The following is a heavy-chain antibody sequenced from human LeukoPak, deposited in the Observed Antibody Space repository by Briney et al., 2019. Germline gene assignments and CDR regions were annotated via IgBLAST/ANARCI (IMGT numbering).Heavy chain of an antibody. CDR1: GFSFSGYW. CDR2: INHAGSEK. V-gene: IGHV3-7*05. CDR3: ARESNGWYTHFDY. J-gene: IGHJ4*02. D-gene: IGHD6-19*01. Sequence: GVSLTLPCAASGFSFSGYWISWVRQPPGKGLEWVANINHAGSEKYYVDSVKGRFTISGDNAKNSLYLQMTSLRAEDTAVYYCARESNGWYTHFDYWGQGTLVTVSS.